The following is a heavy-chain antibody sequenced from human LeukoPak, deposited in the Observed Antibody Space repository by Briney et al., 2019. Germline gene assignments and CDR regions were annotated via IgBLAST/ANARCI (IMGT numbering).Heavy chain of an antibody. Sequence: GGSLRLSCAASGFTFSSYSMNWVRQAPGKGLEWISYISSSSSTISYADSVKGRFTISRDNAKNSLYLQMNSLRAEDTAVYYCARGPAGYYYYYMDVWGKGTTVTVSS. V-gene: IGHV3-48*01. CDR3: ARGPAGYYYYYMDV. CDR2: ISSSSSTI. J-gene: IGHJ6*03. CDR1: GFTFSSYS.